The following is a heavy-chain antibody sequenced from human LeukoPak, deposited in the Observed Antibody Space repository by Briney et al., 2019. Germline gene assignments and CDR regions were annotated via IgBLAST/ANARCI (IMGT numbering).Heavy chain of an antibody. CDR2: INPNSGGT. CDR1: GYTFTGYY. D-gene: IGHD1-1*01. V-gene: IGHV1-2*02. Sequence: ASVKVSCKASGYTFTGYYLHWVRQAPGQGPEWMGWINPNSGGTNYALKFQGRVTMTRDTSISTAYMELTRPRSDDTAVFYCAREGGTAGLDYWGQGTLVTVSS. CDR3: AREGGTAGLDY. J-gene: IGHJ4*02.